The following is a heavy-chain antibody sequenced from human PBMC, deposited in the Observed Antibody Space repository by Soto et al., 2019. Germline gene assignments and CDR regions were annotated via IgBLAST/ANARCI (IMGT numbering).Heavy chain of an antibody. V-gene: IGHV3-23*01. CDR3: AKPDIYCSSTSCPAVHAFDI. CDR2: ISGSGGST. J-gene: IGHJ3*02. Sequence: EVQLLESGGGLVQPGGSLRLSCAASGFTFSSYAMSWVRQAPGKGLEWVSAISGSGGSTYYADSVKGRFTISRDNSKNTLYLQMNSLRAEETAVYYCAKPDIYCSSTSCPAVHAFDIWGQGTMVTVSS. D-gene: IGHD2-2*01. CDR1: GFTFSSYA.